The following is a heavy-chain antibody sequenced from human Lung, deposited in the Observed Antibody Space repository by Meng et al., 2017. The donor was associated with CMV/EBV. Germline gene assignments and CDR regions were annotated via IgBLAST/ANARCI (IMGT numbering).Heavy chain of an antibody. CDR1: GGTFRSYA. CDR3: ARDLTIAVAGTKVGS. CDR2: FIPVFGTA. Sequence: SVXVSXXASGGTFRSYAISWVRQAPGQGLEWMGGFIPVFGTANYAQKFQGRVTITTDESTSTAYMELSSLRSEDTAMYYCARDLTIAVAGTKVGSWGQRTLVXVSS. D-gene: IGHD6-13*01. V-gene: IGHV1-69*05. J-gene: IGHJ4*02.